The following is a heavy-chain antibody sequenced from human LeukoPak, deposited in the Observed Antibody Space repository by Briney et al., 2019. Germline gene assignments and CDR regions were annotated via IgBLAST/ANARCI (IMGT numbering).Heavy chain of an antibody. CDR3: ARSTAVTPPDY. J-gene: IGHJ4*02. CDR2: IYYSGNT. V-gene: IGHV4-59*11. D-gene: IGHD4-23*01. Sequence: SETLSLTCSVSGGSIITHNWNWIRQPPGKGLEWIGYIYYSGNTNYNPSLKSRVTISVDTSKNQFSLKLSSVTAADTVVYYCARSTAVTPPDYWGQGTLVTVSS. CDR1: GGSIITHN.